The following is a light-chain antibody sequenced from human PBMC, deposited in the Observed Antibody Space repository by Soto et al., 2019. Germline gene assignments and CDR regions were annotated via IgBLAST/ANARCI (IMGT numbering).Light chain of an antibody. V-gene: IGLV2-14*01. CDR3: SSYTSSSVV. CDR1: SSDVGGYTY. J-gene: IGLJ2*01. Sequence: QSVLTQPASVSGSPGQSITISCTGASSDVGGYTYVSWYQQHPGKAPKLMIYDVSNRPSGVSNRFSGSKSGNTASLTISGLQAEDEADYYCSSYTSSSVVFGGGTKLTVL. CDR2: DVS.